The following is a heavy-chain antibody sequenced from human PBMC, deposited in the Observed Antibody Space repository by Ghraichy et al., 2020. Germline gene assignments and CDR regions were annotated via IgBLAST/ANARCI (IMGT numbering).Heavy chain of an antibody. D-gene: IGHD6-19*01. CDR1: GFTFSSYS. V-gene: IGHV3-21*01. Sequence: GSLRLSCAASGFTFSSYSMNWVRQAPGKALEWVSSISSRSSAISYADSVKGRLTISRDNAKNSLYLEMNSLRAEDTAVYYCARAVLGVAAPFDHWGQGTLVTVSS. CDR3: ARAVLGVAAPFDH. J-gene: IGHJ4*02. CDR2: ISSRSSAI.